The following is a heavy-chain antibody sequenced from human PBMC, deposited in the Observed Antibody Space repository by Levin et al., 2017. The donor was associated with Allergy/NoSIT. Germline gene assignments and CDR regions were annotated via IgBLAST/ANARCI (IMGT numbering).Heavy chain of an antibody. CDR1: GFTFSSYS. D-gene: IGHD6-6*01. CDR3: AREYSSSFGGYWYFDL. V-gene: IGHV3-21*01. J-gene: IGHJ2*01. CDR2: ISSSSSYI. Sequence: GGSLRLSCAASGFTFSSYSMNWVRQAPGKGLEWVSSISSSSSYIYYADSVKGRFTISRDNAKNSLYLQMNSLRAEDTAVYYCAREYSSSFGGYWYFDLWGRGTLVTVSS.